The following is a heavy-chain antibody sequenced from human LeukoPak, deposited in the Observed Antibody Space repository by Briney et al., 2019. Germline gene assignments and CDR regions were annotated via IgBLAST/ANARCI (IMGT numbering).Heavy chain of an antibody. V-gene: IGHV4-59*01. J-gene: IGHJ4*02. Sequence: SETLSLTCTVSGGSTSRYYWSWIRQSPGKGLEWIGNILYSGRTNYNPSLKCRVTISVDTSTNQFSLKLSSVTAADTAVYYCARGYSDYDPFDYWGQGTLVTVSS. D-gene: IGHD5-12*01. CDR2: ILYSGRT. CDR1: GGSTSRYY. CDR3: ARGYSDYDPFDY.